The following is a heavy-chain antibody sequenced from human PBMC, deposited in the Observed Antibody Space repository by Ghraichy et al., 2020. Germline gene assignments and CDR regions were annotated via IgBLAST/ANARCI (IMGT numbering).Heavy chain of an antibody. Sequence: SETLSLTCTVSGGSISSYYWSWIRQPPGKGLEWIGYIYYSGSTNYNPSLKSRVTISVDTSKNQFSLKLSSVTAADTAVYYCAGGVDAGGGVDYYMDVWGKGTTVTVSS. V-gene: IGHV4-59*01. D-gene: IGHD3-16*01. CDR2: IYYSGST. CDR3: AGGVDAGGGVDYYMDV. J-gene: IGHJ6*03. CDR1: GGSISSYY.